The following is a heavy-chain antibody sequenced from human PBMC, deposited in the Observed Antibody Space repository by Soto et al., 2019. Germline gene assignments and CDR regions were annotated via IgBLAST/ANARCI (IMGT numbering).Heavy chain of an antibody. Sequence: EVQLLESGGGFVQPGGSLRLSCAASGFPLISYWMSWVRQTPGKGLEWVATIRQNGTGTHYVDCVKGRFTISRDNAKNSPYLQVEKLRVEDTAVDNCGGGVGTGPGGQGTRVTVSS. J-gene: IGHJ5*02. CDR2: IRQNGTGT. CDR3: GGGVGTGP. D-gene: IGHD5-12*01. V-gene: IGHV3-7*04. CDR1: GFPLISYW.